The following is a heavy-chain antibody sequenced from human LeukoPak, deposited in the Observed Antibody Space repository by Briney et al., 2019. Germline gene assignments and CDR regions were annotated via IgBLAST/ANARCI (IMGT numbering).Heavy chain of an antibody. CDR1: GGSFSGYY. D-gene: IGHD5-18*01. CDR3: ASPGVYSYGCSVFDY. J-gene: IGHJ4*02. Sequence: SETLSLTCAVYGGSFSGYYWSWIRQPPGKGLEWIGEINHSGSTNYNPSLKSRVTISVDTSKNQFSLKLSSVTAADTAVYYCASPGVYSYGCSVFDYWGQGTLVTVSS. CDR2: INHSGST. V-gene: IGHV4-34*01.